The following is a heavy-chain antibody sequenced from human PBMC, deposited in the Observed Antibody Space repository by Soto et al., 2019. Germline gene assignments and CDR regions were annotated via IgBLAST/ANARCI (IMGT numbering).Heavy chain of an antibody. CDR2: ISGSGGRT. CDR1: GFTFSSYA. D-gene: IGHD6-13*01. CDR3: AKDGLAAASRPFDY. J-gene: IGHJ4*02. V-gene: IGHV3-23*01. Sequence: PGGSLRLSCAASGFTFSSYAMSWVRQAPGKGLEWVSGISGSGGRTYYADSVKGRFTISRDNSKNILYLEMNSLRAEDTAVYYCAKDGLAAASRPFDYWGLGTLVTVSS.